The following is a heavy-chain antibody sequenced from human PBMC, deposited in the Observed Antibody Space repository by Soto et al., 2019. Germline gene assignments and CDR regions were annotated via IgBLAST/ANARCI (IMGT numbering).Heavy chain of an antibody. CDR2: IIPIFGTA. J-gene: IGHJ4*02. CDR1: GGTFSSYA. V-gene: IGHV1-69*01. Sequence: QVQLVQSGAEVKKPGSSVKVSCKASGGTFSSYAISWVRQAPGQGLERMGGIIPIFGTANYAQKFQGRVTITADESTSTAYMELSSLRSEDTAVYYCARLVAAAGVYYFDYWGQGTLVTVSS. D-gene: IGHD6-13*01. CDR3: ARLVAAAGVYYFDY.